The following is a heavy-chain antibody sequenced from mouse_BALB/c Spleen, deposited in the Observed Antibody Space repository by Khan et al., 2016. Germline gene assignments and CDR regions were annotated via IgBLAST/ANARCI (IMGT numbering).Heavy chain of an antibody. CDR3: ACFDYDGAY. V-gene: IGHV2-4-1*01. J-gene: IGHJ3*01. Sequence: QVQLQQSGPGLVQPSQSLSITCTVSGFSLTNYGLHWVRQSPGKGLEWLGVIWSGGSTNYNAAFISRLSISKDNSKSQVFFKMNSLQVDDTAIYYCACFDYDGAYWGQGTLVTVSA. D-gene: IGHD2-4*01. CDR2: IWSGGST. CDR1: GFSLTNYG.